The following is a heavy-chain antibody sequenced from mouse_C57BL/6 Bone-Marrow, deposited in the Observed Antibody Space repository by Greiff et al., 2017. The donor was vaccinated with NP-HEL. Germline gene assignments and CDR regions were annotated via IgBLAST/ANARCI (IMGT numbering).Heavy chain of an antibody. CDR1: GYTFTSYW. D-gene: IGHD4-1*01. CDR2: IDPADSYT. J-gene: IGHJ2*01. V-gene: IGHV1-59*01. CDR3: ARDKLGPFDY. Sequence: QVQLQQPGAELVRPGASVKLSCKASGYTFTSYWMHWVKQRPGQGLEWIGGIDPADSYTNYNQKFKGKATLTADTSSSTAYMQLSSLTSEDSAVYYCARDKLGPFDYWGQGTTLTVSS.